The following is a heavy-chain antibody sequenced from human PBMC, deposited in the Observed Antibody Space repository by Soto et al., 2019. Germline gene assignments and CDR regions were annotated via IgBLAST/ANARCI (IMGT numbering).Heavy chain of an antibody. CDR1: GGSISSYY. J-gene: IGHJ4*02. V-gene: IGHV4-59*01. Sequence: ETLSLTCTVSGGSISSYYWSWIRQPPGKGLEWIGYIYYSGSTNYNPSLKSRVTISVDTSKNQFSLKLSSVTAADTAVYYCARTGYSSGWPFDYWGQGTLVTVSS. D-gene: IGHD6-19*01. CDR3: ARTGYSSGWPFDY. CDR2: IYYSGST.